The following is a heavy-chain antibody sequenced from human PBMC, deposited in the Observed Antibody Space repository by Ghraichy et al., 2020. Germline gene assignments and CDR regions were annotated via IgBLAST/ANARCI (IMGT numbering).Heavy chain of an antibody. CDR1: GGSFSGYY. CDR2: INHSGST. V-gene: IGHV4-34*01. CDR3: AGSSSWPHSFDP. D-gene: IGHD6-13*01. J-gene: IGHJ5*02. Sequence: SQTLSLTCAVYGGSFSGYYWSWIRQPPGKGLEWIGEINHSGSTNYNPSLKSRVTISVDTSKNQFSLKLSSVTAADTAVYYCAGSSSWPHSFDPWGQGTLVTVSS.